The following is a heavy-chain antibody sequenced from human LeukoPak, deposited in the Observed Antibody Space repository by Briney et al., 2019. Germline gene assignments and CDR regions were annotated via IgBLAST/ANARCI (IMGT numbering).Heavy chain of an antibody. CDR1: GFTFSNYA. CDR2: ISGSGGST. V-gene: IGHV3-23*01. J-gene: IGHJ5*02. CDR3: AKDRSKGFDP. Sequence: PGGSLRLSCAASGFTFSNYAMNWVRQAPGKGLEWVSAISGSGGSTCYADSVKGRFTISRDNSKNTLYLQMNSLRAEDTAVYYCAKDRSKGFDPWGQGTLVTVSS.